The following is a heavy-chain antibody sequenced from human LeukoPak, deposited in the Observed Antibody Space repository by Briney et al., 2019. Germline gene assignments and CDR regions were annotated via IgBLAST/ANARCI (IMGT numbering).Heavy chain of an antibody. D-gene: IGHD2-15*01. V-gene: IGHV3-23*01. Sequence: GGSLRLSCAASGFTFSSYAMSWVRQAPGKGLEWVSAISGSGGSTYFADSVKGRFTISRDNSKNTLYLQMNSLRAEDTAVYYCAAGECSGGSCYKDGMDVWGQGTTVTVSS. J-gene: IGHJ6*02. CDR3: AAGECSGGSCYKDGMDV. CDR1: GFTFSSYA. CDR2: ISGSGGST.